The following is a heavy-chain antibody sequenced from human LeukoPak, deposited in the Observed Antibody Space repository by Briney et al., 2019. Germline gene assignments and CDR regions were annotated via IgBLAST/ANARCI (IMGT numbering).Heavy chain of an antibody. V-gene: IGHV4-39*07. Sequence: PSETLSLTCTVSGGSISSSSYYRGWIRQPPGKGLEWIETINYSGDTYYNPSLKSRVTISVDSSKNQFSLKLSSVTAADTAVYYCARDNSGWPDNWGQGTLVTVSS. CDR3: ARDNSGWPDN. CDR2: INYSGDT. D-gene: IGHD6-19*01. CDR1: GGSISSSSYY. J-gene: IGHJ4*02.